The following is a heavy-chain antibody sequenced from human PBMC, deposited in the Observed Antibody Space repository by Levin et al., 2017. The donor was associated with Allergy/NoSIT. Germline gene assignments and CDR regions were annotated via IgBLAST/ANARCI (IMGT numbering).Heavy chain of an antibody. Sequence: ASVKVSCKASGYTFIGYYMHWVRQAPGQGLEWMGWINPDSGGTNYAQKFQGRVTMTRDTSISTAYMELNRLISDDTAVYYCARLRAFGDPLDYWGQGTLVTVSS. J-gene: IGHJ4*02. CDR1: GYTFIGYY. V-gene: IGHV1-2*02. CDR3: ARLRAFGDPLDY. D-gene: IGHD3-10*01. CDR2: INPDSGGT.